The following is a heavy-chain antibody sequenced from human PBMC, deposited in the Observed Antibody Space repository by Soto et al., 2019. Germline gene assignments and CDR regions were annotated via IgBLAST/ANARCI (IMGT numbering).Heavy chain of an antibody. D-gene: IGHD6-13*01. CDR1: GFSLSTSGVG. CDR3: AHRHSSSWSYYFDY. Sequence: QITLKESGPTLVKPTQTLTLTCTFSGFSLSTSGVGVGWIRQPPGKALEWLALIYWNDDKRYSPSLKSRLTITKDTSKNQVVLTMTDMDPVDTATYYCAHRHSSSWSYYFDYWGQGTQVTVSS. J-gene: IGHJ4*02. CDR2: IYWNDDK. V-gene: IGHV2-5*01.